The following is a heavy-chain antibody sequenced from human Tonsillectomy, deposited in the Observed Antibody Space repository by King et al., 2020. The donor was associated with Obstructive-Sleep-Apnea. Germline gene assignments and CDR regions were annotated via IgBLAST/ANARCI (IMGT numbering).Heavy chain of an antibody. CDR2: IYYSGST. CDR3: ARVGYSSSWACSAPPLRWRGGWFDP. Sequence: VQLQESGPGLVKPSETLSLTCTVSGGSISSYYWSWIRQPPGKGLEWIGYIYYSGSTNYNPSLKSRVTISVDTSKNQFSLKLSSVTAADTAVYYCARVGYSSSWACSAPPLRWRGGWFDPWGQGTLVTVSS. CDR1: GGSISSYY. J-gene: IGHJ5*02. V-gene: IGHV4-59*01. D-gene: IGHD6-13*01.